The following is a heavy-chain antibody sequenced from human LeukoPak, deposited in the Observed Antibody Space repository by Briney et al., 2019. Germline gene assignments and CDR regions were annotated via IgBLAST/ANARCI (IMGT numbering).Heavy chain of an antibody. CDR3: AREAVYYDSSGYYYVADY. D-gene: IGHD3-22*01. CDR1: GFTFSTYS. V-gene: IGHV3-48*04. Sequence: GGSLRLSCAASGFTFSTYSMNWVRQAPGKGLEWLSYITSTSSTIFYADSVKGRFTISRDNAKNSLYLQMNSLRAEDTAVYYCAREAVYYDSSGYYYVADYWGQGTLVTVSS. CDR2: ITSTSSTI. J-gene: IGHJ4*02.